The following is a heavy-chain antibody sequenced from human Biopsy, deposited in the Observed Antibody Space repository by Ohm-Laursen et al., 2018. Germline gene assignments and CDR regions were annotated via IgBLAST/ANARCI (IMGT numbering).Heavy chain of an antibody. CDR2: IYYSGNT. Sequence: QTLSLTCTVSSGSIRTGDYYWTWIRQQPGKGLEWIGSIYYSGNTKYNPSFQSRLSMSVDTSKNQFSLKLSSVTAADTAVYYCARDDDGGYLGDTFDLWGQGRMVTVSS. D-gene: IGHD3-16*01. CDR1: SGSIRTGDYY. J-gene: IGHJ3*01. V-gene: IGHV4-31*03. CDR3: ARDDDGGYLGDTFDL.